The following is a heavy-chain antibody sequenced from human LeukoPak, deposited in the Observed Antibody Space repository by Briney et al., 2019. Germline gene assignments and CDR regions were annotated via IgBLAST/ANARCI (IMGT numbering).Heavy chain of an antibody. J-gene: IGHJ5*02. CDR1: GFTFSGSA. CDR3: TRDSGTYNWLDP. Sequence: GGSLRLSCAASGFTFSGSAIHWVRQSSGKGLEWVGHIDKKDNFYATTSAASVTGRFTISRDDSKNTAYLQMNSLKTEDTALYYCTRDSGTYNWLDPWGQGTLVAVSS. V-gene: IGHV3-73*01. D-gene: IGHD1-26*01. CDR2: IDKKDNFYAT.